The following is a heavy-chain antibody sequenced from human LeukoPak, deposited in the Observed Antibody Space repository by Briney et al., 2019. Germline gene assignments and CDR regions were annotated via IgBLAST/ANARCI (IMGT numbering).Heavy chain of an antibody. D-gene: IGHD6-13*01. Sequence: GGSLRLSCAASGFTFSSYGMHWVRQAPGKGLEWVAVISYDGSNKYYADSVKGRFTISRDNSKNTLYLQMNSLRAEDTAVYYSAKAPTSTRSSPALHFDYWGQGTLVTVSS. CDR2: ISYDGSNK. J-gene: IGHJ4*02. V-gene: IGHV3-30*18. CDR1: GFTFSSYG. CDR3: AKAPTSTRSSPALHFDY.